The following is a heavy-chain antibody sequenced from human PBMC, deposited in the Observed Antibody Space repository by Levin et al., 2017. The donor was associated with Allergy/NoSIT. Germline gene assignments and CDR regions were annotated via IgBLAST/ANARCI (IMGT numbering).Heavy chain of an antibody. D-gene: IGHD3-9*01. CDR2: IYYSGST. Sequence: ASETLSLTCTVSGGSISSSSYYWGWIRQPPGKGLEWIGSIYYSGSTYYNPSLKSRVTISVDTSKNQFSLKLSSVTAADTAVYYCARHWGAGDILTGYYYYYYMDVWGKGTTVTVSS. J-gene: IGHJ6*03. CDR1: GGSISSSSYY. CDR3: ARHWGAGDILTGYYYYYYMDV. V-gene: IGHV4-39*01.